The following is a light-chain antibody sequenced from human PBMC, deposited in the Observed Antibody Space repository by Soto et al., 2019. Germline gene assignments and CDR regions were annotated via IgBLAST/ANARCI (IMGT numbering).Light chain of an antibody. CDR3: LQIHTFPRT. CDR2: GVS. J-gene: IGKJ2*01. Sequence: DIQLTQSPSFLSASVGDRVTITCLASQRINSYLNWYQQKRGKAPKLLISGVSTLETGVPSRFSGSGSGSEFTLTISSLQPADFATYYCLQIHTFPRTFGQGTKVEIK. CDR1: QRINSY. V-gene: IGKV1-9*01.